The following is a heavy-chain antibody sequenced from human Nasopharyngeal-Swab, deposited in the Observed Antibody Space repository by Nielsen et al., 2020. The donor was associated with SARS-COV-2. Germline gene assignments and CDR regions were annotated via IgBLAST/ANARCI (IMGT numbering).Heavy chain of an antibody. D-gene: IGHD3-3*01. CDR2: ISSSSSYI. CDR3: ARDGLDYDFWSAYFMDV. CDR1: GFTFNKYN. Sequence: GESLKISCAASGFTFNKYNFNWVRQAPGKGLEWASSISSSSSYIYYADSVKGRFTISRDNAKNSLYLQMNSLRAEDTAVYYCARDGLDYDFWSAYFMDVWGQGTTVTVSS. V-gene: IGHV3-21*01. J-gene: IGHJ6*02.